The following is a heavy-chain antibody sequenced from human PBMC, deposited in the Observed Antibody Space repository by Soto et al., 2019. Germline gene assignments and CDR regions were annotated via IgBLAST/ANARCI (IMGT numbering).Heavy chain of an antibody. CDR3: ARGSCTRSSCYTGGFYYYGMDV. CDR1: GFTLRSHT. Sequence: GGSLRLSCAASGFTLRSHTMNWVRQAPGKGLEWVSSISSDSSYKYYTGSVKGRFTVSRDNAKNSLYLQMDSLRAEDTAVYYCARGSCTRSSCYTGGFYYYGMDVWGQGAAVTVSS. V-gene: IGHV3-21*01. D-gene: IGHD6-13*01. CDR2: ISSDSSYK. J-gene: IGHJ6*02.